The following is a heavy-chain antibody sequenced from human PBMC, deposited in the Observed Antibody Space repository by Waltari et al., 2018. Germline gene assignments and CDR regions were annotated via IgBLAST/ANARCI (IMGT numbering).Heavy chain of an antibody. CDR3: TRVARGRTSSQFDY. Sequence: SVKGRFTISRDDSRNTAYLQMTSLQSDDTAKYYCTRVARGRTSSQFDYWGQGTLVTVSS. V-gene: IGHV3-73*01. J-gene: IGHJ4*02. D-gene: IGHD1-1*01.